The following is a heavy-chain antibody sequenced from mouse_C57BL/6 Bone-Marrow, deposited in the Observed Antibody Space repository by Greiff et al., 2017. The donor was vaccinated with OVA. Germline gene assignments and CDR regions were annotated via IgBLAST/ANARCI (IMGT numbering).Heavy chain of an antibody. J-gene: IGHJ4*01. V-gene: IGHV5-12*01. Sequence: EVMLVESGGGLVQPGGSLKLSCAASGFTFSDYYMYWVRQTPEKRLEWVAYISNGGGSTYYPDTVKGRFTISRDNAKNTLYLQMSRLTSEDTAMYYCARRTTVSYAMDYWGQGTSVTVSS. CDR2: ISNGGGST. CDR1: GFTFSDYY. D-gene: IGHD1-1*01. CDR3: ARRTTVSYAMDY.